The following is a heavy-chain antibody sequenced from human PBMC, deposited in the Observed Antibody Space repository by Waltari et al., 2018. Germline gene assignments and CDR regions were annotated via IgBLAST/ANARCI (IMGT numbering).Heavy chain of an antibody. CDR1: GGSISSLY. D-gene: IGHD2-15*01. CDR3: AREGYCSGGSCYPDLGY. V-gene: IGHV4-59*11. Sequence: QVQLQESGPGLVKPSETLSLTCTVSGGSISSLYWSWIRQPPGKGLELIGYIYYSGSTNYNPSLKSRVTISVDTSKNQFSLKLSSVTAADTAVYYCAREGYCSGGSCYPDLGYWGQGTLVTVSS. J-gene: IGHJ4*02. CDR2: IYYSGST.